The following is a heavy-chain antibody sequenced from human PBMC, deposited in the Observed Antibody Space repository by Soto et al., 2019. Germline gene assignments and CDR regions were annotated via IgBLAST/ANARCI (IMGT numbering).Heavy chain of an antibody. CDR3: AIHDWNGVDY. Sequence: QMQLQESGPGLVKPSETLSLTCTVSGGSISRNSYYWGWIRQPPGKGLEWIGSIYYSGSTYYNPSVKSRVTISVDTSKNQFSLKLSSVTAADTAVYYCAIHDWNGVDYWGQGTLVTVSS. J-gene: IGHJ4*02. CDR1: GGSISRNSYY. D-gene: IGHD1-1*01. V-gene: IGHV4-39*01. CDR2: IYYSGST.